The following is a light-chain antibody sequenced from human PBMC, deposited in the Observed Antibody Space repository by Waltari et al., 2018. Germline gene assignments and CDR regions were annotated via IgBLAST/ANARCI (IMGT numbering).Light chain of an antibody. CDR3: QQYYSYPVT. J-gene: IGKJ1*01. CDR2: GAS. CDR1: QNIHKF. V-gene: IGKV1-39*01. Sequence: DIQMTQSPSALSASVGDRVTITCRASQNIHKFLNWYQQKPGKAPKLLIYGASKLQSGVPSRFSGSGYGTDFTLIISSLQPEDFASYYCQQYYSYPVTFGQGTKVEIK.